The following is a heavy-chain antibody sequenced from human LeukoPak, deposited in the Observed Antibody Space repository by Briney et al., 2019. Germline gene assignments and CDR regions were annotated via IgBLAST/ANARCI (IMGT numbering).Heavy chain of an antibody. D-gene: IGHD1-1*01. V-gene: IGHV3-21*01. J-gene: IGHJ4*02. CDR3: VTYGSPWNRVDH. CDR2: MSSSTTHI. CDR1: GFTYSLYN. Sequence: PGGSLRLSCAASGFTYSLYNMNWVRQAPGKGLEWVASMSSSTTHINYADSVNGRFTISRDNTNNLLFLQMNSVRAEDTAVYYRVTYGSPWNRVDHWGQGTLVTVSS.